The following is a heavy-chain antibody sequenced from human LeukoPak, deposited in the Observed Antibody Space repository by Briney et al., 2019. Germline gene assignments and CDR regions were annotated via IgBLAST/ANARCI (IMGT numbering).Heavy chain of an antibody. Sequence: GGSLRLSRAGSGFSFSNYWMSWVRQAPGKGLEWVANIKQGGSEKYYVDSVKGRFTISRDDAKNSLYLQMNSLRADDTAVYYCGRDMDVWGQGTTVTVSS. V-gene: IGHV3-7*04. CDR1: GFSFSNYW. CDR3: GRDMDV. CDR2: IKQGGSEK. J-gene: IGHJ6*02.